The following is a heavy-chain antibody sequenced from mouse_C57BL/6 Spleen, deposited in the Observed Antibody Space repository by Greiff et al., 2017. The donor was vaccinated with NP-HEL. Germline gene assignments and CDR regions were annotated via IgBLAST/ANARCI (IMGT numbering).Heavy chain of an antibody. CDR1: GYSITSGYY. CDR3: AREVGY. J-gene: IGHJ2*01. Sequence: ESGPGLVKPSQSLSLTCSVTGYSITSGYYWNWIRQIPGNKLEWMGYISYDGSNNYNPSLKNRISITRDTSKNQFFLKLNSVTTEDTATYYCAREVGYWGQGTTLTVSS. D-gene: IGHD1-1*01. CDR2: ISYDGSN. V-gene: IGHV3-6*01.